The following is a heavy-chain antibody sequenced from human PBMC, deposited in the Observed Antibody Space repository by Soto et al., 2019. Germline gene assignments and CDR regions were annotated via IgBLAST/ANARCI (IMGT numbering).Heavy chain of an antibody. CDR3: AKEGSPPFFQL. J-gene: IGHJ4*02. D-gene: IGHD1-1*01. CDR1: GFTFSSYA. Sequence: GGSLRLSCAASGFTFSSYAMSWVRQAPGKGLEWVSTISGGGGQTYYLESVKGRFTISRDNSKNTVSLLLNSLRADDTAVYYCAKEGSPPFFQLRGQGTLVTVSS. CDR2: ISGGGGQT. V-gene: IGHV3-23*01.